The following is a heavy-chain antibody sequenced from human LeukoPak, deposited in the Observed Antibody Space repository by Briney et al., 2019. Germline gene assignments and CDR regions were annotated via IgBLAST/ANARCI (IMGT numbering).Heavy chain of an antibody. Sequence: ASVKVSCKASGGTFSSYAISWVRQAPGQGLEWMGGIIPIFGTANYAQKFQGRVTMTRDMSTSTVYMELSSLRSEDTAVYYCAREGIEMATIALAYWGQGTLVTVSS. CDR1: GGTFSSYA. CDR3: AREGIEMATIALAY. J-gene: IGHJ4*02. CDR2: IIPIFGTA. D-gene: IGHD5-24*01. V-gene: IGHV1-69*05.